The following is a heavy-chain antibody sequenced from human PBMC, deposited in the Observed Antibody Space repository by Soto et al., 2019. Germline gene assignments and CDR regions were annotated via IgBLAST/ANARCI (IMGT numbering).Heavy chain of an antibody. V-gene: IGHV1-2*02. D-gene: IGHD6-19*01. CDR1: GYTFTGYY. CDR2: INPNIGGT. Sequence: ASVKVSCKASGYTFTGYYMHWVRQAPGQGLEWMGWINPNIGGTNYAQKFQGRVTMTRDTSISTAYMELSRLRSDDTAVYYCAREPPRYSSYDYWGQGTLVTVSS. CDR3: AREPPRYSSYDY. J-gene: IGHJ4*02.